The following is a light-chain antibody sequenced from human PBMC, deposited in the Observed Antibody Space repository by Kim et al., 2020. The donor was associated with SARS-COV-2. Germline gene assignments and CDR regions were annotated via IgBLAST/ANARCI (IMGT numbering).Light chain of an antibody. V-gene: IGKV1-39*01. CDR1: QSISSY. CDR2: GAS. CDR3: QQTYGPPPT. J-gene: IGKJ2*01. Sequence: SATVGDRVTITCRASQSISSYLNWYQQKLGKAPKLLISGASSLQSGVPSRFSGSGSGTDFTLTISSLQPEDFAIYYCQQTYGPPPTFGQGTKLEIK.